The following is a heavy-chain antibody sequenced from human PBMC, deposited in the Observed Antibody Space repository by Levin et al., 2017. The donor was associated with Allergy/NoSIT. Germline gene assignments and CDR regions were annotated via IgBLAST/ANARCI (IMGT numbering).Heavy chain of an antibody. CDR1: GFTFSSYW. D-gene: IGHD2-2*01. CDR2: VNGDGSTT. J-gene: IGHJ4*02. CDR3: ATRLAIPRSTFDY. Sequence: PGESLKISCAASGFTFSSYWMHWVRQAPGKGLVWVSRVNGDGSTTTYADSVKGRFTISRDNARNTLYLQMNSLRAEDTAVYYCATRLAIPRSTFDYWGKGTLVTVAS. V-gene: IGHV3-74*03.